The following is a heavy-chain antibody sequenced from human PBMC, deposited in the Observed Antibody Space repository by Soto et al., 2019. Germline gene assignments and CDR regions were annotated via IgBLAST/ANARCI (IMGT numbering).Heavy chain of an antibody. CDR2: ISSSGGTM. D-gene: IGHD3-10*01. CDR3: ARADYYGPFDY. V-gene: IGHV3-11*01. CDR1: GFTFSDYY. J-gene: IGHJ4*02. Sequence: PGGSLRLSCVASGFTFSDYYMSWTRQAPGKGLEWVSYISSSGGTMYYADSVKGRFTISRDNAKNSLYLQMNSLRAEDTAVYYCARADYYGPFDYWGQGTLVTVSS.